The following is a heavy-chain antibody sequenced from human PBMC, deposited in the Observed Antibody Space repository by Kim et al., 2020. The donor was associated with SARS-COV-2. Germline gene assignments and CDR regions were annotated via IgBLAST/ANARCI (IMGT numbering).Heavy chain of an antibody. CDR1: EFSFSTYA. Sequence: GGSLRLSCEASEFSFSTYAMSWVRQAPGRGLEWVSVISGSGGTAYYADSVKGRFTISRDNSKNMLDLQIDNLRAEDTAVYYCAKDGYSGSQSYYFDCWG. CDR2: ISGSGGTA. J-gene: IGHJ4*01. V-gene: IGHV3-23*01. CDR3: AKDGYSGSQSYYFDC. D-gene: IGHD1-26*01.